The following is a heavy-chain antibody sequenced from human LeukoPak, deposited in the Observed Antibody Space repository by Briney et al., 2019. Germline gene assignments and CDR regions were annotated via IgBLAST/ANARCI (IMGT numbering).Heavy chain of an antibody. CDR2: ISSSSSYI. CDR1: GFTFSTSY. D-gene: IGHD3-10*01. J-gene: IGHJ4*02. Sequence: GGSLRLSCAASGFTFSTSYMNWVRQAPGKGLEWVSSISSSSSYIYYADSVKGRFTISRDNAKNSLYLQMNSLRAEDTAVYYCARGEYGSGSYHIDYWGQGTLVTVSS. V-gene: IGHV3-21*01. CDR3: ARGEYGSGSYHIDY.